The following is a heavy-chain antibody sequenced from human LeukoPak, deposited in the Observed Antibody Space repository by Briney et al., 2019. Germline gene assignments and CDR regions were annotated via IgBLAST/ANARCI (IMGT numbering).Heavy chain of an antibody. J-gene: IGHJ4*02. CDR2: TNHSGST. D-gene: IGHD2-15*01. CDR1: GFTFSSYA. V-gene: IGHV4-34*01. Sequence: GSLRLSCAASGFTFSSYAMSWVRQAPGKGLEWIGETNHSGSTNYNPSLKSRVTISVDTSKNQFSLKLSSVTAADTAVYYCARSRRKGYCSGGSCYGDLDYWGQGTLVTVSS. CDR3: ARSRRKGYCSGGSCYGDLDY.